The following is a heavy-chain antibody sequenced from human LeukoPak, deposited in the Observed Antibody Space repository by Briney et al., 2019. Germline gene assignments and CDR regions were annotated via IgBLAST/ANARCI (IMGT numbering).Heavy chain of an antibody. J-gene: IGHJ4*02. CDR3: TQSNY. CDR2: IRSKADNYAT. CDR1: GCTFSGSP. V-gene: IGHV3-73*01. Sequence: GGSLILSCAASGCTFSGSPILWVRQASGKGLEWVGRIRSKADNYATAYAASVQGRCTISRDDSKSTAYLQLNSLKTEDTAVYYCTQSNYWGQGALVTASS.